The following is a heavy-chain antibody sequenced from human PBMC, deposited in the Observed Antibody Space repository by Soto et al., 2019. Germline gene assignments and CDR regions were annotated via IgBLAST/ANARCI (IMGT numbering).Heavy chain of an antibody. CDR3: AKVDRYSSGWSSYAPEYYYYSMDV. V-gene: IGHV3-23*01. J-gene: IGHJ6*02. CDR2: ISGSGDDT. CDR1: GFTFNNYA. Sequence: GGSLRLSCAASGFTFNNYAMNWVRQAPGKGLEWVATISGSGDDTYYTDSVKGRFTISRDNSKNTLYLQMSSLRAEDTAIYYCAKVDRYSSGWSSYAPEYYYYSMDVWGQGTTVTVSS. D-gene: IGHD6-19*01.